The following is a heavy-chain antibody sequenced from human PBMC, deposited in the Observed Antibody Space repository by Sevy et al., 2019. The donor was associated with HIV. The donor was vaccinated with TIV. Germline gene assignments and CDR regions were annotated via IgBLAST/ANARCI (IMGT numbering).Heavy chain of an antibody. CDR3: ARATTYDSSGYYYGPFDY. Sequence: SETLSLTCTVSGGSISSGDYYWSWIRQPPGKGLEWIGYIYYSGSTYYSPSLKSRVTISVDTSKNQFSLKLSSVTAADTAVYYCARATTYDSSGYYYGPFDYWGQGTLVTVSS. CDR2: IYYSGST. D-gene: IGHD3-22*01. CDR1: GGSISSGDYY. J-gene: IGHJ4*02. V-gene: IGHV4-30-4*01.